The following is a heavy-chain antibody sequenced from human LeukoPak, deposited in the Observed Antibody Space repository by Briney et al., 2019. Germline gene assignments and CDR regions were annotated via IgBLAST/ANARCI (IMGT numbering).Heavy chain of an antibody. V-gene: IGHV5-51*01. CDR1: GYPFTTSW. CDR3: AIINHPDGRVY. CDR2: IYAGNSDA. D-gene: IGHD5-24*01. Sequence: GESLKISCQGFGYPFTTSWIGWVRQLPGKGLEWTAIIYAGNSDAKYSPSFQGQVSISTDRSIGTAYLHWSSLKASDTAIYYCAIINHPDGRVYWGQGTLVTVSP. J-gene: IGHJ4*02.